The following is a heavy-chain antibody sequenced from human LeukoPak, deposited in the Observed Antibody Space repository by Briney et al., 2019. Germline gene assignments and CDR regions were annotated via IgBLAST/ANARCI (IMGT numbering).Heavy chain of an antibody. J-gene: IGHJ3*02. D-gene: IGHD3-10*01. CDR1: VGSIRSYY. CDR2: IYYSGST. V-gene: IGHV4-59*08. Sequence: SETLSLTCTASVGSIRSYYWSWIRQSPGKGLEWIGYIYYSGSTNYNPSLKSRVTVSVDTSKNQFSLKLSSVTAADTALYYCARHYSESSGDNAFDIWGQGTMVTVSS. CDR3: ARHYSESSGDNAFDI.